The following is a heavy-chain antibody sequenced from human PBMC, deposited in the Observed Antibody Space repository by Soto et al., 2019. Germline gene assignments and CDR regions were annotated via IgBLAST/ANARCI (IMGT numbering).Heavy chain of an antibody. D-gene: IGHD3-10*01. CDR3: ARGSLGERRPFDY. V-gene: IGHV4-30-2*01. J-gene: IGHJ4*02. CDR1: GGSISSGGYS. Sequence: SETLSLTCAVSGGSISSGGYSWSWIRQPPGKGLEWIGYIYHSGSTYYNPSLKSRVTISVDRSKNQFSLKLSSVTAADTAVYYCARGSLGERRPFDYWGPGTLVTVSS. CDR2: IYHSGST.